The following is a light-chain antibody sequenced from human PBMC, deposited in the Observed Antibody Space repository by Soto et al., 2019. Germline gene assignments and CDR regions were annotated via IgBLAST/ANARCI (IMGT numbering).Light chain of an antibody. CDR3: HQYNSWPWT. CDR1: QSISSN. J-gene: IGKJ1*01. Sequence: ELGVTKSQAPLSVSPGARATPSCMASQSISSNLAWYQLRPGQPPRVLIYGASTRASDVPGRFSGSGSGREFTLTISSLQSEEFAIYACHQYNSWPWTFGQGTKVDIK. V-gene: IGKV3-15*01. CDR2: GAS.